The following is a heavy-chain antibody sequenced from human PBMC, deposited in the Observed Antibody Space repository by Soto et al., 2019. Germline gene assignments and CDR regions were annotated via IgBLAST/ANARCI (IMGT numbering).Heavy chain of an antibody. D-gene: IGHD2-15*01. CDR3: AGFVVPASRNSDFDY. CDR1: GISVSTSDYY. Sequence: PSETLSLTCTVSGISVSTSDYYWGWVRQPPGKGLDWIGNIYYSGSTFYNPSLRSRVTLSVGTSKNQFSLRLNSVTAADTAVYFCAGFVVPASRNSDFDYWGQGTLVTVSS. J-gene: IGHJ4*02. CDR2: IYYSGST. V-gene: IGHV4-39*01.